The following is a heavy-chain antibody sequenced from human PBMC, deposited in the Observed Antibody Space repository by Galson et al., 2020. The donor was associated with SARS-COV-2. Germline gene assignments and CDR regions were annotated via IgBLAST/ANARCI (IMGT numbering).Heavy chain of an antibody. V-gene: IGHV4-4*07. CDR2: IYSSGNA. D-gene: IGHD4-17*01. CDR1: GGSITTYY. Sequence: SETLSLTCTVSGGSITTYYWSWIRQPAGRTLEWIGRIYSSGNANYNPSSKSRVTMSADTSKNQLSLRLNLVTAAGTAIYYCASDYGTDYWGHGTLVTVSS. J-gene: IGHJ4*01. CDR3: ASDYGTDY.